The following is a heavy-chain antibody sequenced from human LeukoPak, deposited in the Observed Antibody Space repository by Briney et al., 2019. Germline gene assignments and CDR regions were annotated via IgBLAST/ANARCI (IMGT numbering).Heavy chain of an antibody. CDR2: IYYSGST. CDR3: ARGDDSSGYSFDY. Sequence: PSETLSLTCTVSGGSISSSSYYWGWIRQPPGKGLEWVGSIYYSGSTYYNPSLKSRVTISVDTSKKQFSLKLSSVTAADTAVYYCARGDDSSGYSFDYWGQGTLVTVSS. V-gene: IGHV4-39*01. CDR1: GGSISSSSYY. D-gene: IGHD3-22*01. J-gene: IGHJ4*02.